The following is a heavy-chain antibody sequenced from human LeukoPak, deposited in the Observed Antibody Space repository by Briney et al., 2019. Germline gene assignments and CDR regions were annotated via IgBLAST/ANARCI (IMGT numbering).Heavy chain of an antibody. CDR3: ARVSPSGVWDV. CDR1: GGSISGINYY. CDR2: IYTTGSS. D-gene: IGHD3-10*01. V-gene: IGHV4-61*02. Sequence: SQTLPLTCTVSGGSISGINYYWTWIRQPAGKGLEWIGRIYTTGSSNYNPSLNSRVTISVDTSNNQFSLKLSSVTAADTAVYYCARVSPSGVWDVWGQGTTVTVAS. J-gene: IGHJ6*02.